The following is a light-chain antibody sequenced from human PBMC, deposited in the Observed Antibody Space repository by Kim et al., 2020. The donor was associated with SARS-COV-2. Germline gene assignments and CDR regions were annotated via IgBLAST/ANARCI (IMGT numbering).Light chain of an antibody. Sequence: VALGQTVRITCQGDSLRSYYATWYQQKPGQAPILVIYGKNNRPSGIPDRFSGSSSGNTASLTITGTQAGDEADYYCNSRDSNDNVVFCGGTKVTVL. CDR2: GKN. J-gene: IGLJ2*01. CDR1: SLRSYY. V-gene: IGLV3-19*01. CDR3: NSRDSNDNVV.